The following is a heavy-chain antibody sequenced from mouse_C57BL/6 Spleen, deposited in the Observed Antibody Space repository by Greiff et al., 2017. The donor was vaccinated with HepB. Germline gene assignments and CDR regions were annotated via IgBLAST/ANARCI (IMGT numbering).Heavy chain of an antibody. D-gene: IGHD1-1*01. CDR3: AGADYGSSWEFDY. CDR2: IHPNSGST. Sequence: QVQLQQPGAELVKPGASVKLSCKASGYTFTSYWMHWVKQRPGQGLEWIGMIHPNSGSTNYNEKFKSKATLTVDKSSSTAYMQLSSLTSEDSAVYYGAGADYGSSWEFDYWGQGTTLTVSS. J-gene: IGHJ2*01. V-gene: IGHV1-64*01. CDR1: GYTFTSYW.